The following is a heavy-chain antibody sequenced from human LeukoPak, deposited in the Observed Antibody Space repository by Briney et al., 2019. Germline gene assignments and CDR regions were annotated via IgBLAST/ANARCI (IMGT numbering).Heavy chain of an antibody. CDR3: ARGRVYSYDLDY. CDR2: IWYDGSNK. D-gene: IGHD5-18*01. J-gene: IGHJ4*02. V-gene: IGHV3-33*01. Sequence: GGSLRLSCAASGFTFSSYGMHWVRQAPGKGLGWVAVIWYDGSNKYYADSVKGRFTISRDNSKNTLYLQMNSLRAEDTAVYYCARGRVYSYDLDYWGQGTLATVSS. CDR1: GFTFSSYG.